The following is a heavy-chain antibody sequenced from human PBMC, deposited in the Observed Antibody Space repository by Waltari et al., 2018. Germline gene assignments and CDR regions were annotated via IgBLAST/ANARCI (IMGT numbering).Heavy chain of an antibody. D-gene: IGHD4-17*01. Sequence: QVQLVESGGGLVKPGGSLRLSCAASGFTFSDYYMSWIRQAPGKGLEWVSYISRSVSTRYYADSVKGRFTISRDNAKNSLYLQMNSLRAEDTAVYYCAREVTRWRNWFDPWGQGTLVTVSS. CDR1: GFTFSDYY. V-gene: IGHV3-11*01. CDR3: AREVTRWRNWFDP. CDR2: ISRSVSTR. J-gene: IGHJ5*02.